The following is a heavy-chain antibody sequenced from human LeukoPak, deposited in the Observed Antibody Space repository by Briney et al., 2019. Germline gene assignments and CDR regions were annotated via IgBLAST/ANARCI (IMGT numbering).Heavy chain of an antibody. D-gene: IGHD1-7*01. Sequence: PGGSLRLSCAVSGLIFNVSAIHWVRQASGKGLEWVGRIRIKPNAYAAAYTAAVKGRFTMSRDVSKNTAYLEMNSLKNEDTAVYYCTRPRTHNWNYKDHWGQGTLVTVSS. CDR1: GLIFNVSA. CDR2: IRIKPNAYAA. J-gene: IGHJ4*02. CDR3: TRPRTHNWNYKDH. V-gene: IGHV3-73*01.